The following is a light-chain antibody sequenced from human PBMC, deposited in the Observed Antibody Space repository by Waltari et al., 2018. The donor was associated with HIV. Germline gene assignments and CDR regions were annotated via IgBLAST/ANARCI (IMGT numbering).Light chain of an antibody. J-gene: IGLJ2*01. CDR2: DVS. Sequence: QSALTQPASVSGSPGQSISISCTGTGTFTYVSWYQQHPGKVPKVIIYDVSNRPSGVSNRFSGSKSGHTASLTIAGLQIEDEGYYYGSSYTGHITLFGGGTKRTVL. CDR1: GTFTY. CDR3: SSYTGHITL. V-gene: IGLV2-14*03.